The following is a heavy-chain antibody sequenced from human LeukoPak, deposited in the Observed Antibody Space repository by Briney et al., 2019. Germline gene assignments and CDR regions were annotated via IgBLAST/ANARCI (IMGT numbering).Heavy chain of an antibody. Sequence: GGSLRLSCAASGFTFSSYAMHWVRQAPGKGLGWVAFISYDGSKKYYADSVKGRFTISRDNAKNTLYLQMSSLRVEDTAVYYCARGSPDSSSSVDFDYWGQGTLVTVSS. CDR2: ISYDGSKK. CDR3: ARGSPDSSSSVDFDY. D-gene: IGHD6-6*01. CDR1: GFTFSSYA. V-gene: IGHV3-30*04. J-gene: IGHJ4*02.